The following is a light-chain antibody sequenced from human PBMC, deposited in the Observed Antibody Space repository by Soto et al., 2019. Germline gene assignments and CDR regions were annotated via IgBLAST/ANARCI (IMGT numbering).Light chain of an antibody. CDR3: MQDTHWPYT. Sequence: DVVMTQSPLSLPVTLGQPASISCRSSQSLVYVNGDTYLDWFQHRPGQSPRRLIYKVSNRDSGVPDRFSGSGSGPDFTLKISRVEAEDVGVYYCMQDTHWPYTFGQGTKLEIK. CDR2: KVS. CDR1: QSLVYVNGDTY. J-gene: IGKJ2*01. V-gene: IGKV2-30*01.